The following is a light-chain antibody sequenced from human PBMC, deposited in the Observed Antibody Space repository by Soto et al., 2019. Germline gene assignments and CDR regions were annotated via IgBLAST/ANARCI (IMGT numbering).Light chain of an antibody. J-gene: IGKJ1*01. Sequence: DIQMTQSPSSLSASVGDRVTISCRASQGIANYLAWYQQKPGKVPELLIYAASTLHSGVPSRFRGSGSGTDFTLTISSRQPEEGASYYCQKYSSAPWTFGQGTKVEIK. CDR2: AAS. V-gene: IGKV1-27*01. CDR1: QGIANY. CDR3: QKYSSAPWT.